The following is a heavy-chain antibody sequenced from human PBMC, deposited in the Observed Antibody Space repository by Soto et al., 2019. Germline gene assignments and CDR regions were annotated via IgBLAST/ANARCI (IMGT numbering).Heavy chain of an antibody. CDR3: ATAYYYDSSGTNDAFDI. J-gene: IGHJ3*02. D-gene: IGHD3-22*01. CDR1: GGTFSSYA. Sequence: GASVKVSCKASGGTFSSYAISWVRQAPGQGLEWMGGIIPIFGTANYAQKFQGRVTITADESTSTAYMELSSLRSEDTAVYYCATAYYYDSSGTNDAFDIWGQGTMVTVSS. V-gene: IGHV1-69*13. CDR2: IIPIFGTA.